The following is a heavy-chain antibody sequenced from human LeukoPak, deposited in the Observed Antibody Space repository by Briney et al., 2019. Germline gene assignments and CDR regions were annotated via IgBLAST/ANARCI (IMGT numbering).Heavy chain of an antibody. CDR2: ISGSGDNT. J-gene: IGHJ4*02. CDR1: GFTFSSYA. V-gene: IGHV3-23*01. D-gene: IGHD5-18*01. CDR3: AKQTWIQLSDFDY. Sequence: GGSLRLSCAASGFTFSSYAMSWVRQAPGKGLEWVSSISGSGDNTYYADSVKGRFTISRDNSKNTLYLQMNYLRTEDTAVYFCAKQTWIQLSDFDYWGQGTLVTVSS.